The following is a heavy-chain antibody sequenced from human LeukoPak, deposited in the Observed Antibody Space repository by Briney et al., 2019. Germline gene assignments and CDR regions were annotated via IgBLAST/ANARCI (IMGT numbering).Heavy chain of an antibody. D-gene: IGHD3-10*01. CDR3: ARDVFTMVRGVSSPKFRGLFY. Sequence: GASVKVSCKASGYTFTGYYMHWVRQAPGQGLEWMGWINPNSGGTNYAQKFQGRVTMTRDTSISTAYMELSRLRSDDTAVYYCARDVFTMVRGVSSPKFRGLFYWGQGTLVTVSS. CDR1: GYTFTGYY. V-gene: IGHV1-2*02. CDR2: INPNSGGT. J-gene: IGHJ4*02.